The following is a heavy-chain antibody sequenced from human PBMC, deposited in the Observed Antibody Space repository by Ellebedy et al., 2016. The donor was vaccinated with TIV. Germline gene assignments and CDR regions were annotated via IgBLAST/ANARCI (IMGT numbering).Heavy chain of an antibody. CDR2: IVVGSGNT. CDR1: GFTFTKCA. D-gene: IGHD2-15*01. Sequence: AASVKVSCKASGFTFTKCAVQWVRQARGQRLEWIGWIVVGSGNTHYAQKFQERVTITRDMSTSTAYMELSSLRSEDTAVYYCAADSVVGPSASWYFDLWGRGTLVTVSS. J-gene: IGHJ2*01. CDR3: AADSVVGPSASWYFDL. V-gene: IGHV1-58*01.